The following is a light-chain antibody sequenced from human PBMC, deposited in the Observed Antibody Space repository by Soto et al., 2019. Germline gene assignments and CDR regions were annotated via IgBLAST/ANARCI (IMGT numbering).Light chain of an antibody. CDR1: SSDVGGYNY. CDR2: DVS. CDR3: SSYTSTSTLV. J-gene: IGLJ2*01. Sequence: QSALTQPASVSGSPALSITISCTGTSSDVGGYNYVSWYQQHPGKAPKVMIYDVSNRPSGVSNRFSGSKSGKTASLTISGLQAEDEADYFCSSYTSTSTLVFGGGTKLTVL. V-gene: IGLV2-14*01.